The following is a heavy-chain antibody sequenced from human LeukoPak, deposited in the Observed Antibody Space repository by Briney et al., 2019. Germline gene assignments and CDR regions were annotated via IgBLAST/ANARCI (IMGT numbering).Heavy chain of an antibody. V-gene: IGHV5-51*01. CDR1: GYSFTSYW. D-gene: IGHD3-22*01. CDR2: IYPGDSDT. J-gene: IGHJ3*02. Sequence: GESLKISCQGSGYSFTSYWIGWVRQMPGKGLAWMGIIYPGDSDTRYSPSFQGQVTISADKSISTAYLQWSSLKASDTAMYYCARRPLTYYYDSSGYMGSAFDIWGQGTMVTVSS. CDR3: ARRPLTYYYDSSGYMGSAFDI.